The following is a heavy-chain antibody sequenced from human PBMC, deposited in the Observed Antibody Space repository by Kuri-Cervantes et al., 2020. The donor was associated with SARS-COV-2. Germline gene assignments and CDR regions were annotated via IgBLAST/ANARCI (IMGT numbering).Heavy chain of an antibody. V-gene: IGHV3-48*02. J-gene: IGHJ4*02. CDR1: GFTFSSYS. D-gene: IGHD2-15*01. CDR2: ITGGSNII. Sequence: GESLKISCAASGFTFSSYSMNWVRQAPGKGLEWVSYITGGSNIIYYADSAKGRFTISRDNAKNLLYLQMNSLRDGDAAVYYCSRGRQWGQDNWGQGTLVTVSS. CDR3: SRGRQWGQDN.